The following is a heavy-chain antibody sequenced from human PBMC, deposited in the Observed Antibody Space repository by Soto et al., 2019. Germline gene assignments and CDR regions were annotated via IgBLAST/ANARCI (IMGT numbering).Heavy chain of an antibody. D-gene: IGHD6-6*01. CDR2: ISSDGRTS. CDR3: SKGLYSTSSPLDY. CDR1: GFTFRDYT. V-gene: IGHV3-43*01. Sequence: GGSLRLSCAASGFTFRDYTMHWIRQTPGKGLEWVSLISSDGRTSYYADSVQGRFAISRDNSKSSLYLQMNSLRTEDTALYYCSKGLYSTSSPLDYWGQGTLVTVSS. J-gene: IGHJ4*02.